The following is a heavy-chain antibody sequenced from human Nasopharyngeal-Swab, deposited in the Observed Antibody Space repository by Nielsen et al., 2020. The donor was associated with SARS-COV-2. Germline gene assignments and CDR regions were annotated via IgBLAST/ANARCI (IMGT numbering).Heavy chain of an antibody. D-gene: IGHD2-15*01. V-gene: IGHV4-34*01. Sequence: SETLSLTCAVYGGSFSGYYWSWIRQPPGKGLEWIGEINHSGSTNYNPSLKSRVTISVDTSKNQFSLKLSSVTAADTAVYYCARGNLYCSGGSCYSIDFDYWGQGTLVTVSS. CDR1: GGSFSGYY. CDR2: INHSGST. CDR3: ARGNLYCSGGSCYSIDFDY. J-gene: IGHJ4*02.